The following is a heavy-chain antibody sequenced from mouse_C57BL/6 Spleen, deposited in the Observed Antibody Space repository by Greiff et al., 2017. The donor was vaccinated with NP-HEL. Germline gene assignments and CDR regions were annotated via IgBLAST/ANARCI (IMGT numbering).Heavy chain of an antibody. V-gene: IGHV14-1*01. CDR2: LDPEDGDT. CDR1: GFNIKDYY. CDR3: TPTYGNYAYFDD. D-gene: IGHD2-1*01. J-gene: IGHJ2*01. Sequence: VQLQQSGAELVRPGASVKLSCTASGFNIKDYYMHWVKQRPEQGLEWIGRLDPEDGDTVYAPKFPGKATMTADTSSNTAYLQLSSLTSEDTAVYYCTPTYGNYAYFDDWGQGTTLTVSS.